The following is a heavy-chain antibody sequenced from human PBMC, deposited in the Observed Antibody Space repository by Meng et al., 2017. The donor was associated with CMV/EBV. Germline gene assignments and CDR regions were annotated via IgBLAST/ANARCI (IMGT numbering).Heavy chain of an antibody. CDR2: INPNSGGT. CDR1: GYTFTGYY. Sequence: ASVKVSCKASGYTFTGYYMHWVRQAPGQGLEWMGWINPNSGGTNYAQKFQGRVTMTRDTSISTAYMELSRLRSHDTAVYYCASTHCSSTSCYTWQLAYFDYWGQGTLVTVSS. D-gene: IGHD2-2*02. V-gene: IGHV1-2*02. J-gene: IGHJ4*02. CDR3: ASTHCSSTSCYTWQLAYFDY.